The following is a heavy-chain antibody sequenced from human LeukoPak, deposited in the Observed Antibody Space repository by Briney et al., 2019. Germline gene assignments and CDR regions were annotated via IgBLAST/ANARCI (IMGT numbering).Heavy chain of an antibody. V-gene: IGHV3-30*18. J-gene: IGHJ3*02. CDR1: GFTFSSYG. CDR2: ISYDGSNK. CDR3: AKDHIGGDYEPVPFDI. Sequence: GGSLRLSCAASGFTFSSYGMHWVRQAPGKGLEWVAVISYDGSNKYYADSVKGRFTISRDNSKNTLYLQMNSLRAEDTALYFCAKDHIGGDYEPVPFDIWGQGTLVTVSS. D-gene: IGHD4-17*01.